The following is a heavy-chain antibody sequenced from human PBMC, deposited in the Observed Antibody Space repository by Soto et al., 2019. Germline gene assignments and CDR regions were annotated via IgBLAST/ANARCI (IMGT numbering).Heavy chain of an antibody. V-gene: IGHV4-4*07. Sequence: PSGTLSLTCSVSGESISSYYWSWIRQPAGKGLEWIGRIYISGSTDYNPSLKSRVSMSVDRSKNQFSLKLTSVTAADTAVYYCVRDCSGGGCYSDYGMDVWGQGTTVTVSS. J-gene: IGHJ6*02. CDR2: IYISGST. CDR3: VRDCSGGGCYSDYGMDV. CDR1: GESISSYY. D-gene: IGHD2-15*01.